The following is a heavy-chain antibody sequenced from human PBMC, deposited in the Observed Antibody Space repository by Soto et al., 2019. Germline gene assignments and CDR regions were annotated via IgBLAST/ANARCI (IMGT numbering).Heavy chain of an antibody. CDR3: ARAPWFGELFYYYYYMDV. D-gene: IGHD3-10*01. Sequence: LRLACEGAGFTFSRDSMNWGSQDTGKGLEWVSYISSSSSTIYYADSVKGRFTISRDNAKNSLYLQMNSLRAEDTAVYYCARAPWFGELFYYYYYMDVWGKGTTVTVSS. CDR2: ISSSSSTI. V-gene: IGHV3-48*01. CDR1: GFTFSRDS. J-gene: IGHJ6*03.